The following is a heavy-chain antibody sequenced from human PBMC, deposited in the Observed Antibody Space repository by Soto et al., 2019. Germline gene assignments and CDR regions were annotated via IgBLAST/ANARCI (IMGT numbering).Heavy chain of an antibody. CDR2: IKQDGSEK. D-gene: IGHD2-15*01. CDR1: GFTFSSYW. Sequence: PGGSLRLSCAASGFTFSSYWMSWVRQAPGKGLEWVANIKQDGSEKYYVDSVKGRFAISRDNAKNSLYLQMNNLRVEDTAIYYCARAYSGRVPRRADYYYAMDGWGRGTTVTV. V-gene: IGHV3-7*01. CDR3: ARAYSGRVPRRADYYYAMDG. J-gene: IGHJ6*02.